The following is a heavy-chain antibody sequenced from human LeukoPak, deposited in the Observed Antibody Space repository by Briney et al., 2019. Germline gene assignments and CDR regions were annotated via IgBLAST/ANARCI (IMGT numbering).Heavy chain of an antibody. D-gene: IGHD6-13*01. V-gene: IGHV4-59*12. Sequence: SETLSLTCTVSGGSISSYYWSWIRQPPGKGLEWIGYIYNSGSTNYNPSLKSRVTMSGDTSKNQFSLKLSSVTAADTAVYYCARVRGIAAAGTRFDPWGQGTLVTVSS. CDR2: IYNSGST. CDR3: ARVRGIAAAGTRFDP. J-gene: IGHJ5*02. CDR1: GGSISSYY.